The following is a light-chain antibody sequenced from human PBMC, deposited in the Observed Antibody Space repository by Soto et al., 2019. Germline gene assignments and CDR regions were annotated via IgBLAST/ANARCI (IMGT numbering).Light chain of an antibody. CDR3: QQYGSSLLT. J-gene: IGKJ4*01. CDR1: QSVGTY. V-gene: IGKV3-20*01. Sequence: EIVLTPSPGTLSLSPGERATLSCRASQSVGTYLAWYQQKPGQAPRLLIYDASNRATGIPARFGGSGPGTDFSLTISRLEPEDSAVYYCQQYGSSLLTFGGGTKVDIK. CDR2: DAS.